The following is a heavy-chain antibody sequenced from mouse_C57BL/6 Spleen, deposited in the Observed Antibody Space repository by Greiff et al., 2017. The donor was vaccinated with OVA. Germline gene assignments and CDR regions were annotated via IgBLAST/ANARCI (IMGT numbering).Heavy chain of an antibody. CDR2: FYPGSGSI. CDR1: GYTFTEYT. J-gene: IGHJ2*01. V-gene: IGHV1-62-2*01. Sequence: QVQLKQSGAELVKPGASVNLSCKASGYTFTEYTIHWVKQRSGQGLEWIGWFYPGSGSIKYNEKFKDKATLTADKSSSTVYMELRRLTSEDSEVYYGSRREEYGNDVDDFDYWGQGTTLTVSS. D-gene: IGHD2-10*02. CDR3: SRREEYGNDVDDFDY.